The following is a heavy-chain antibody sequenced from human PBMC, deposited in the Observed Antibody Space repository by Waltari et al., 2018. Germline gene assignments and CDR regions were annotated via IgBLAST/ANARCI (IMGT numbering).Heavy chain of an antibody. CDR3: ARLSGVSGFDY. Sequence: QVQLQQWGAGLLKPSETLSLTCAVYGGSFSGYYWSWIRQPPGKGLEWIGEINHSGSTNYNPSLKSRVTISVDTSKNQFSLKLSSVTAADTAVYYCARLSGVSGFDYWGQGTLVTVSS. CDR2: INHSGST. CDR1: GGSFSGYY. D-gene: IGHD1-26*01. J-gene: IGHJ4*02. V-gene: IGHV4-34*01.